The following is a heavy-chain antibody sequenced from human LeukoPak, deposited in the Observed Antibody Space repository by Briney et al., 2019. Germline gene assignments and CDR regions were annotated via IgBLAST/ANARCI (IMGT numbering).Heavy chain of an antibody. D-gene: IGHD3-22*01. CDR3: ARPTFASYSSGYHY. CDR2: IHYSGNT. CDR1: GGSISGGSNY. V-gene: IGHV4-39*01. J-gene: IGHJ4*02. Sequence: SETLSLTCTVSGGSISGGSNYWGWIRQPPGKGLEWIGSIHYSGNTYYNPSLKSRVTISVDTSKNQFSLKLTSVTAADTAVYYCARPTFASYSSGYHYWGQGTLVTVSS.